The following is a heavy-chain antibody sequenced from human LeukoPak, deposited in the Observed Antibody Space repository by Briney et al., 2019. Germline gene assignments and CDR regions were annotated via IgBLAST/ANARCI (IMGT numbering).Heavy chain of an antibody. D-gene: IGHD3-10*01. CDR2: IYYSGST. J-gene: IGHJ5*02. CDR1: GGSISSSSYY. CDR3: ARGRHYGSEIYNWFDP. Sequence: SETLSLTCTVSGGSISSSSYYCGWVRQPRGKGLEWIGRIYYSGSTYYNPSLKSRVTISVDTSKNQFSLKLSSVNAADTAVYYCARGRHYGSEIYNWFDPWGQGTLVTVSS. V-gene: IGHV4-39*07.